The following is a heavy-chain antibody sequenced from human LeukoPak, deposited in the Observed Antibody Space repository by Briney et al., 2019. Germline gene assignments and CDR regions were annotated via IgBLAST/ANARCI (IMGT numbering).Heavy chain of an antibody. CDR2: FDPEDGET. CDR3: ARGGSIFGVVTPNYYYYYYMDV. CDR1: GYTLTELS. Sequence: ASVKVSCKVSGYTLTELSMHWVRQAPGKGLEWMGGFDPEDGETIYAQKFQGRVTMTEDTSTDTAYMELSSLRSEDTAVYYCARGGSIFGVVTPNYYYYYYMDVWGKGTTVTVSS. V-gene: IGHV1-24*01. J-gene: IGHJ6*03. D-gene: IGHD3-3*01.